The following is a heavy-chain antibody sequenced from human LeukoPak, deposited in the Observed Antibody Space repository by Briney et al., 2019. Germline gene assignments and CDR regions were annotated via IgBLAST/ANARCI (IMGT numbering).Heavy chain of an antibody. Sequence: GGSLRLSCTASGFTFSDYSMNWVRQAPGKGLEWVAVISYDGSNKYYADSVKGRFTISRDNSKNTLYLQMNSLRAEDTAVYYCAKSRSDVVDYWGQGTLVTVSS. CDR1: GFTFSDYS. D-gene: IGHD3-3*01. CDR3: AKSRSDVVDY. J-gene: IGHJ4*02. V-gene: IGHV3-30*18. CDR2: ISYDGSNK.